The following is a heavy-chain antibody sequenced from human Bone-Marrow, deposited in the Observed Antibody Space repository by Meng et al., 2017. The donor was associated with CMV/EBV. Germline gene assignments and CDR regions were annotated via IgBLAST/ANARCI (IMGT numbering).Heavy chain of an antibody. CDR3: ARVNSSGSGWYNYYYYYGMDV. CDR1: GFTFSDYY. Sequence: GGSLRLSCAASGFTFSDYYMSWIRQAPGKGLECVSYLSNSDSTIYYADSVKGRFTISRDNAKNSLYLQMNSLRAEDTAVYYCARVNSSGSGWYNYYYYYGMDVWGQGTTVTVSS. V-gene: IGHV3-11*04. CDR2: LSNSDSTI. D-gene: IGHD6-19*01. J-gene: IGHJ6*02.